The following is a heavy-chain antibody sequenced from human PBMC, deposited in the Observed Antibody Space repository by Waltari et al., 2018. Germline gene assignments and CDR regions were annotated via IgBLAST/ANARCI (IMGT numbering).Heavy chain of an antibody. Sequence: QVQLQESGPGLVKPSETLSLTCTVSGGSISSYYGSWIRQPPGKGLEWIGYIYYSGSTNDNPSLKSRVTISVDTSKNQFALKLSSVTAADTAVYYCARDRDHDAFDIWGQGTMVTVSS. J-gene: IGHJ3*02. CDR3: ARDRDHDAFDI. V-gene: IGHV4-59*01. CDR2: IYYSGST. CDR1: GGSISSYY.